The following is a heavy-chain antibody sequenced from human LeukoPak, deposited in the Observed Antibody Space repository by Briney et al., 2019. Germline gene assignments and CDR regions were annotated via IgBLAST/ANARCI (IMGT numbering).Heavy chain of an antibody. CDR2: IYPGDSDT. J-gene: IGHJ4*02. Sequence: GESLKISCKGSGYSFTSYWIGWVRQMPGKGLEWMGIIYPGDSDTRYSPSFQGQVTISADKSIATAYLQWNSLKASDTAIYYCARQRYISQPFDYWGRGTQVTVSS. D-gene: IGHD3-3*02. CDR3: ARQRYISQPFDY. CDR1: GYSFTSYW. V-gene: IGHV5-51*01.